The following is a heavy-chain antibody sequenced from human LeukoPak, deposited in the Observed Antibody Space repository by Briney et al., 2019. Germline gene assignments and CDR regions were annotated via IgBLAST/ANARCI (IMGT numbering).Heavy chain of an antibody. CDR1: GGTFSSYA. CDR2: IIPIFGTA. J-gene: IGHJ3*02. Sequence: ASVKVSCKASGGTFSSYAISWVRQAPGQGLEWMGGIIPIFGTANYAQKFQGRVTITADKSTSTAYMELSSLRSEDTAVYYCARDIGPASGVTTEAYDAFDIWGQGTMVTVSS. D-gene: IGHD4-17*01. V-gene: IGHV1-69*06. CDR3: ARDIGPASGVTTEAYDAFDI.